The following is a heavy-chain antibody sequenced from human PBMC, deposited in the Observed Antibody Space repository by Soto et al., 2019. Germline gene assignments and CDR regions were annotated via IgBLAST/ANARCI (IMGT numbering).Heavy chain of an antibody. D-gene: IGHD3-10*01. V-gene: IGHV3-9*01. CDR1: GFTFDDYA. CDR2: ISWNSGSI. J-gene: IGHJ6*03. CDR3: AKGVYGSGDIMGV. Sequence: GGSLRLSCAASGFTFDDYAMHWVRQAPGKGLEWVSGISWNSGSIGYADSVKGRFTISRDNAKNSLYLQMNSLRAEDTALYYCAKGVYGSGDIMGVWGKGTTVTVSS.